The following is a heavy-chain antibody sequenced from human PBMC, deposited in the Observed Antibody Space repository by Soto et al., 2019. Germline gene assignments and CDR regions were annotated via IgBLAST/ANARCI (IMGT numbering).Heavy chain of an antibody. Sequence: SETLSLTCAVYGGSFSGYYWSWIRQPPGKGLEWIGEINHSGSTNYNPSLKSRVTISVDTSKNQFSLKLSSVTAADTAVYYCARGGRWPHKAPYYFDYWGQGTLVTVSS. J-gene: IGHJ4*02. CDR2: INHSGST. V-gene: IGHV4-34*01. CDR1: GGSFSGYY. CDR3: ARGGRWPHKAPYYFDY.